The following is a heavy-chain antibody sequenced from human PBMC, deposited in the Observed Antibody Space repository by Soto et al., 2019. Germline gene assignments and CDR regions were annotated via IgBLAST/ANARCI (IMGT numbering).Heavy chain of an antibody. D-gene: IGHD3-3*01. V-gene: IGHV1-18*04. J-gene: IGHJ4*02. CDR3: ARSYFDSWTEYSNPVKY. CDR1: GYTFANYD. Sequence: QVQLVQSAAEVMKPGASVKVSCKASGYTFANYDISWVRQAPGQGLEWMGWISTKSGNTGYAQNVQGRVTLTAHSSTTTVHMELRSLRSADTAVYYCARSYFDSWTEYSNPVKYWGQGTLVAVSS. CDR2: ISTKSGNT.